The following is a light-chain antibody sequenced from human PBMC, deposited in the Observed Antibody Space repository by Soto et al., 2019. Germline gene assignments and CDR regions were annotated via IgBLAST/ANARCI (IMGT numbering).Light chain of an antibody. J-gene: IGKJ4*01. CDR1: QSVNTY. V-gene: IGKV3-11*01. Sequence: EIVLTQSPATLSLSPGERATLSCRASQSVNTYLAWYQQRPGQAPRLLMYDASNRATGIPARFSGRGSGTDFTLTIDSREPEDFAVYYCQQRSNWPLTFGGGTKVEIK. CDR3: QQRSNWPLT. CDR2: DAS.